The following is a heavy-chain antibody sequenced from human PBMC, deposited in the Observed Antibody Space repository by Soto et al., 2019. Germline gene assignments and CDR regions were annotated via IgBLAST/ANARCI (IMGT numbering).Heavy chain of an antibody. V-gene: IGHV1-8*01. D-gene: IGHD3-3*01. Sequence: GASVNVSCKASGYTFTSYDINWVRQATGQGLEWMGWMNPNSGNTGYAQKFQGRVTMTRNTSISTAYMELSSLRSEDTAVYYCAREASPRFSEWLLYSGPYYYYMDVWGKGTTDTVSS. CDR3: AREASPRFSEWLLYSGPYYYYMDV. CDR2: MNPNSGNT. J-gene: IGHJ6*03. CDR1: GYTFTSYD.